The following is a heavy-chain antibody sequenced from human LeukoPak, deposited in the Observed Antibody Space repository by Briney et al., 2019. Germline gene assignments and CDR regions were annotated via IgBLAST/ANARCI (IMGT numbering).Heavy chain of an antibody. J-gene: IGHJ6*03. CDR1: GFTFSSYS. CDR3: ARDLTDPPYYYYYIDV. V-gene: IGHV3-21*01. CDR2: ISSSSSYI. Sequence: MPGGSLRLSCAASGFTFSSYSMNWVRQAPGKGLEWVSSISSSSSYIYYADSVKGRFTISRDNAKNSLYLQMNSLRAEDTAVYYCARDLTDPPYYYYYIDVWGKGTTVTISS.